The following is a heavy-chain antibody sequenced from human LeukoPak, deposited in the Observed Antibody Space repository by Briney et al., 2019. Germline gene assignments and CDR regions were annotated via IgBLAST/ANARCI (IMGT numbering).Heavy chain of an antibody. Sequence: GGSLRLSCAASGFTFSSYAMSWVRQAPGKGLEWVSAISGSGGSTYYADSVKGRFTISRDNAKNTLYLQMNSLRAEDTAVYYCARRLLWGSDAFDIWGQGTMVTVSS. CDR1: GFTFSSYA. CDR3: ARRLLWGSDAFDI. J-gene: IGHJ3*02. D-gene: IGHD3-10*01. CDR2: ISGSGGST. V-gene: IGHV3-23*01.